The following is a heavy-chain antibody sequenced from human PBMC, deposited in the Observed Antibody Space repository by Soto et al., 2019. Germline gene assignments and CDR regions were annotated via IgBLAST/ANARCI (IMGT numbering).Heavy chain of an antibody. J-gene: IGHJ6*02. D-gene: IGHD3-10*01. CDR1: GFTFISSW. Sequence: GVSLRLSCAAPGFTFISSWMNWVRQAPGKGVEWVANIDQDGSEKYYVDSVKGRFTVSRDNAKNSLYLQMNSLRAEDTAVYYCARVNMVRGVRGGYYYYGMDVWGQGTTVTVSS. CDR3: ARVNMVRGVRGGYYYYGMDV. CDR2: IDQDGSEK. V-gene: IGHV3-7*03.